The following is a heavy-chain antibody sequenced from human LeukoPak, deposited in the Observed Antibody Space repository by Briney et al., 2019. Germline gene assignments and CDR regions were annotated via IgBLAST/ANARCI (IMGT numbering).Heavy chain of an antibody. J-gene: IGHJ4*02. V-gene: IGHV1-69*11. CDR3: ARSSLAAAGYYFDY. CDR1: GGTFSSYA. Sequence: SVKVSCKASGGTFSSYAISWVRQAPGQGLEWMGRIIPILGTANYAQKFQGRVTITTDESTSTAYMELSSLRSEDTAVYYCARSSLAAAGYYFDYWGQGTLVTVSS. D-gene: IGHD6-13*01. CDR2: IIPILGTA.